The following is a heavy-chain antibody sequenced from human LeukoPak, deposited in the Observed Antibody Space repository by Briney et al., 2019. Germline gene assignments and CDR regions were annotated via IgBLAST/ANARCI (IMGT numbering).Heavy chain of an antibody. CDR2: ISGSGDTT. Sequence: GGSLRLSCAASGFTFSTYGFSWVRQAPGKGLEWVSRISGSGDTTNYADSVKGRFTISRDKSRNTVYVQMDSRRAEDRAVYLXXXXXXFGSGSYVFDYWGQGTLVTVSS. V-gene: IGHV3-23*01. CDR1: GFTFSTYG. D-gene: IGHD3-10*01. CDR3: XXXXXFGSGSYVFDY. J-gene: IGHJ4*02.